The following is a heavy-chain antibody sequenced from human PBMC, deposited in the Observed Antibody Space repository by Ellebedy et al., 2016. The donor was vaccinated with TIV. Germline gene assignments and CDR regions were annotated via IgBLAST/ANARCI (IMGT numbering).Heavy chain of an antibody. CDR3: ARGGGGYFLD. D-gene: IGHD6-25*01. CDR2: IGGTGGTT. Sequence: PGGSLRLSCAASGLTFSSHAMSWVRQAPGKGLEWVSTIGGTGGTTYYRESVKGRFTISRDNAKNSLFLQMNSLRDDDTAVYYCARGGGGYFLDWGQGTLVSVSS. J-gene: IGHJ4*02. CDR1: GLTFSSHA. V-gene: IGHV3-23*01.